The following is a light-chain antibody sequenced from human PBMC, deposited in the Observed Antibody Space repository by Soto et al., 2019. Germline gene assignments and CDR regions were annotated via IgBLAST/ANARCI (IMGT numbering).Light chain of an antibody. V-gene: IGKV3-20*01. CDR1: QSVSSR. Sequence: EIVMTQSPGILSLSPGERATLSCRASQSVSSRLAWYQQKPGQAPRLLISGASSRATGIPDRFSGSGFGTDFTLTISRLEPEDFALYYCQHYAGGSRITFGQGTRLEIK. CDR3: QHYAGGSRIT. CDR2: GAS. J-gene: IGKJ5*01.